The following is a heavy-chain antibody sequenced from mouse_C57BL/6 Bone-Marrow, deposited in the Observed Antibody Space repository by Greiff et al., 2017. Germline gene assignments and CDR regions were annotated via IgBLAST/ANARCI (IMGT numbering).Heavy chain of an antibody. J-gene: IGHJ2*01. D-gene: IGHD2-5*01. CDR1: GYTFTSYW. V-gene: IGHV1-59*01. Sequence: QVQLQQPGAELVRPGPSVKLSCKASGYTFTSYWMHWVKQRLGQGLEWIGVIDPSDSYTNYNQKFKGKATLTVDTSSSTAYMQLSSLTSEDSAVYYCARANYYSNLDYWGQGTTLTVSS. CDR2: IDPSDSYT. CDR3: ARANYYSNLDY.